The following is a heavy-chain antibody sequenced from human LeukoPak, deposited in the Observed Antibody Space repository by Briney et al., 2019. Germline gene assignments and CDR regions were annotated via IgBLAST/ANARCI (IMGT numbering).Heavy chain of an antibody. D-gene: IGHD3-9*01. CDR1: GGTFSSYA. CDR3: AREHYDILTGYYNDY. CDR2: IIPILGIA. J-gene: IGHJ4*02. V-gene: IGHV1-69*04. Sequence: SVKVSCKASGGTFSSYAISWVRQAPGQGLVWMGRIIPILGIANYAQKFQGRVTITADKSTSTAYMELSSLRSEDTAVYYCAREHYDILTGYYNDYWGQGTLVTVSS.